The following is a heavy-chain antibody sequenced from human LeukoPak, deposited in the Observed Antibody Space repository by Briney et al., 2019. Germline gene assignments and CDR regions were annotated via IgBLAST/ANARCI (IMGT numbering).Heavy chain of an antibody. CDR3: ARGITMVREGEYYFDY. J-gene: IGHJ4*02. V-gene: IGHV3-21*01. CDR2: ISTTSTYI. Sequence: PGGSLRLSCAASGFILSSYSIHWVRQAPGKGLEWVSSISTTSTYIYHTDSVKGRFTISRDNAKNSLYLQMNSLRAEDTAVYYCARGITMVREGEYYFDYWGQGSLVTVSS. CDR1: GFILSSYS. D-gene: IGHD3-10*01.